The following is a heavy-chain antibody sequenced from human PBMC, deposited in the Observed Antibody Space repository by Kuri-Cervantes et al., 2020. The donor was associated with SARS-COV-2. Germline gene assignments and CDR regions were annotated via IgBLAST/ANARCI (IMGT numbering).Heavy chain of an antibody. CDR3: ARERESFGVVDAFDI. V-gene: IGHV4-61*09. D-gene: IGHD3-10*01. Sequence: SETLSLTCTVSGGSISSGSYFWNWIRQPAGKGLEWIGHIYTTGSTNYNPSLKSRVTISVDTSKNQFSLKLTSVTAADTAVYYCARERESFGVVDAFDIWGQGTTVTVSS. J-gene: IGHJ3*02. CDR1: GGSISSGSYF. CDR2: IYTTGST.